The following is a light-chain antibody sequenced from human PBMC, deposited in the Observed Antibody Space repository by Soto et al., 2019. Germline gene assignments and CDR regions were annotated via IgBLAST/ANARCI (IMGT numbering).Light chain of an antibody. CDR1: QSINSRY. V-gene: IGKV3-20*01. CDR3: QQFGSSPGFT. J-gene: IGKJ3*01. Sequence: EIVLTQSPGTLSLSPGERATLSCRASQSINSRYLAWYQQKPGQAPRLLIYGASSRATGIPDRFSGSGSGTDFTLTISILEPEDFAVYYCQQFGSSPGFTFGPGTKVEIK. CDR2: GAS.